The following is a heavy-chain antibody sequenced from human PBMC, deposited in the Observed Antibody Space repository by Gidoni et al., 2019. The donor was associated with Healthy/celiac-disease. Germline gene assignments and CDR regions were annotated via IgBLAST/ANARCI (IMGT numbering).Heavy chain of an antibody. CDR3: AKDILVGDYDGGFDY. D-gene: IGHD4-17*01. J-gene: IGHJ4*02. CDR2: ISWNSGSI. CDR1: GFTFDDYA. Sequence: EVQLVESGGGLVQPGRSLRLSCAASGFTFDDYAMHWVRQAPGKGLEWVSGISWNSGSIGYADSVKGRFTISRDNAKNSLYLQMNSLRAEDTALYYCAKDILVGDYDGGFDYWGQGTLVTVSS. V-gene: IGHV3-9*01.